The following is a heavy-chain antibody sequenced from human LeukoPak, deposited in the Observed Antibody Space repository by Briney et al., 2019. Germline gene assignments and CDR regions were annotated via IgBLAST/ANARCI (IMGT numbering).Heavy chain of an antibody. Sequence: PSETLSLTCIVSGGSISSGNFYWGWIRQPPGKGLEWIGSIYFSENTYYNPSLKTRVTISVDTSKNQFSLKLSSVTAADTAVYYCARGGKNSGWYGWGQGTLVTVSS. D-gene: IGHD6-19*01. CDR1: GGSISSGNFY. J-gene: IGHJ4*02. CDR3: ARGGKNSGWYG. CDR2: IYFSENT. V-gene: IGHV4-39*07.